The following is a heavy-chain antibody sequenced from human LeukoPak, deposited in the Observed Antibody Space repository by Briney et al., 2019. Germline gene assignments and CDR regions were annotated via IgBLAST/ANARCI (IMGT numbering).Heavy chain of an antibody. J-gene: IGHJ4*02. CDR1: GYSISSGNY. Sequence: SETLSVTCTVSGYSISSGNYWGWIRQPPGKGPGWIGSIYHSGSTYYNPSLKSRVSISVDTSKNQFSLRLSSVTAADTAVYYCARDGDFYYFDYWGQGTLVTVSS. CDR2: IYHSGST. V-gene: IGHV4-38-2*02. CDR3: ARDGDFYYFDY.